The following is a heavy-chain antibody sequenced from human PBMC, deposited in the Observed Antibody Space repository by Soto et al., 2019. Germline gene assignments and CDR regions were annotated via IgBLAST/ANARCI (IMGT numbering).Heavy chain of an antibody. J-gene: IGHJ4*02. Sequence: GGSLRLSCAASGFTFDDYAMHWVRHAPGKGLEWVSGISWNSGSIGYADSVKGRFTISRDNAKNSLYLQMNSLRAEDTALYYCAKDRGLAAMAYYFDYWGQGTLVTVSS. D-gene: IGHD2-2*01. CDR3: AKDRGLAAMAYYFDY. CDR1: GFTFDDYA. V-gene: IGHV3-9*01. CDR2: ISWNSGSI.